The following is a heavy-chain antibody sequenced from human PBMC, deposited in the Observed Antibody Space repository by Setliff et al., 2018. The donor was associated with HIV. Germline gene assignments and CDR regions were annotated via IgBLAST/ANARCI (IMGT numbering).Heavy chain of an antibody. J-gene: IGHJ4*02. Sequence: PSETLSLTCSVSGASISSSSYYWGWVRQPPGKGLEWIGSVSYSGSTYYSPSLKSRVTIAVDTSKNHFSLKVNFVTAADTAVYYCATLQSSGWPHGIEYWGQGTLVTVSS. CDR2: VSYSGST. CDR3: ATLQSSGWPHGIEY. CDR1: GASISSSSYY. D-gene: IGHD6-19*01. V-gene: IGHV4-39*01.